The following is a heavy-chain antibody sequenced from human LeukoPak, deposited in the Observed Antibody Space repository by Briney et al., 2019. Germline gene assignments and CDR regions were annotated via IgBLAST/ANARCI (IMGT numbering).Heavy chain of an antibody. CDR1: GGSISSGGYY. CDR3: ASPIYCNSTSCSEY. J-gene: IGHJ4*02. CDR2: IYYSGGT. D-gene: IGHD2-2*01. V-gene: IGHV4-31*03. Sequence: PSETLSPTCTVSGGSISSGGYYWSWIRQHPGKGLEWIGYIYYSGGTYYNPSLKSRVTISVDTSKNQLSLKLSSVTAADTAVYYCASPIYCNSTSCSEYWGQGTLVTVSS.